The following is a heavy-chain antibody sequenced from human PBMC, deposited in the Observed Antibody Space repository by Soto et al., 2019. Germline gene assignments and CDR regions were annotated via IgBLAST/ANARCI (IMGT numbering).Heavy chain of an antibody. CDR3: AREWSSGWYGDY. CDR1: GFTFSSYG. Sequence: QVQLVESGGGVVQPGRSLRLSCAASGFTFSSYGMHWVRQAPGKGLEWVAVIWYDGSNKYYADSVKGRFTISRDNSKNTLYLQMNSLRAEDTAVYYCAREWSSGWYGDYWGQGTLVTVFS. D-gene: IGHD6-19*01. J-gene: IGHJ4*02. CDR2: IWYDGSNK. V-gene: IGHV3-33*01.